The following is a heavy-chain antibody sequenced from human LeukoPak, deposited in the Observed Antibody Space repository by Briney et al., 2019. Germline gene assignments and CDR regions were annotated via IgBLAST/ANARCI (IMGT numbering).Heavy chain of an antibody. D-gene: IGHD3-22*01. J-gene: IGHJ4*02. Sequence: SETLSLTCTVSGYSISSGYYWGWIRQPPGKGLEWIGSINHSGSTYYNPSLKSRVTISVDTSKNQFSLKLSSVTAADTAVYYCAREVNSSGYYWHWGQGTLVTVSS. CDR2: INHSGST. CDR1: GYSISSGYY. V-gene: IGHV4-38-2*02. CDR3: AREVNSSGYYWH.